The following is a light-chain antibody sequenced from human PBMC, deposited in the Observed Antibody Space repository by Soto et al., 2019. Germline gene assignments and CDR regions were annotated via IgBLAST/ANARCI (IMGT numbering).Light chain of an antibody. J-gene: IGLJ2*01. Sequence: QSALTQPRSVSGSRGQSVTIACTGTSSDVGGYHFVSWYQQHPGKAPKVMIYDVSKRPSGVPDRFSGSKSDNTASLTISGLQAEDEADYYCCSHAGSYEVFGGGTKLPVL. CDR2: DVS. CDR1: SSDVGGYHF. CDR3: CSHAGSYEV. V-gene: IGLV2-11*01.